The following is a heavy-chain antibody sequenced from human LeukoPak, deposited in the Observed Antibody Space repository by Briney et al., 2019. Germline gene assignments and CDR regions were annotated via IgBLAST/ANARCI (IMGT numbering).Heavy chain of an antibody. V-gene: IGHV4-59*08. J-gene: IGHJ4*02. CDR2: IYYSGST. Sequence: SETPSLTCTVSGGSISSYYWSWIRQPPGKGLEWIGYIYYSGSTNYNPSLKSRVTISVDTSKNQFSLKLSSVTAADTAVYYCASNYYDSSGFDYWGQGTLVTVSS. CDR3: ASNYYDSSGFDY. D-gene: IGHD3-22*01. CDR1: GGSISSYY.